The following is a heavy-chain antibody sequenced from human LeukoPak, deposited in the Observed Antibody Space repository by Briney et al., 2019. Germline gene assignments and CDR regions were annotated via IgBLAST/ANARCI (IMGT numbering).Heavy chain of an antibody. CDR2: IKQDGSEK. Sequence: SGGSLRVSCAASGFTFSSFWMSWVRQAPGKGLEWVANIKQDGSEKYYVDFVKGRFTISRDNAEDSLYLQMNSLRAEDTAVYYCARGGGGTDYWGQGTLVTVSS. J-gene: IGHJ4*02. CDR3: ARGGGGTDY. D-gene: IGHD1-1*01. CDR1: GFTFSSFW. V-gene: IGHV3-7*05.